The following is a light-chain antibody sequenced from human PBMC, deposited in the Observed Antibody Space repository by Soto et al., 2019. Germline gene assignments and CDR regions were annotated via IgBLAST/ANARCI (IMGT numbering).Light chain of an antibody. CDR1: QSISSY. CDR2: AAS. CDR3: QQSYSTPQT. J-gene: IGKJ1*01. V-gene: IGKV1-39*01. Sequence: DIQITRSSSSLSASVGDRVTITCRASQSISSYLNWYQQKPGKAPKLLIYAASSLQSGVPSRFSGSGSGTDFTLTISSLQPEDFATYYCQQSYSTPQTFGQGTKVDIK.